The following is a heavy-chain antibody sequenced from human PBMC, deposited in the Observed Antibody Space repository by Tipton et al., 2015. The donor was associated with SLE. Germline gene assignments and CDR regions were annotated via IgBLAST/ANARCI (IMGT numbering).Heavy chain of an antibody. CDR1: GHSFTTYW. J-gene: IGHJ3*02. D-gene: IGHD4/OR15-4a*01. V-gene: IGHV5-51*03. CDR3: ATGQSAPFDI. Sequence: VQLVQSGAEVKKSGESLKISCKGSGHSFTTYWTGWVRQMSGKGLEWMGFIYADDSDVKYSPSFQGQVTISFDKSVNTAYLQWSSLKASDTAMYYCATGQSAPFDIWGQGTMVTVSS. CDR2: IYADDSDV.